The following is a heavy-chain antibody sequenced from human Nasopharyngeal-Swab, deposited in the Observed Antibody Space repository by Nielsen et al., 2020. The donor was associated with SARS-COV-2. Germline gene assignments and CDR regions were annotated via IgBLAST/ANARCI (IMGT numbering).Heavy chain of an antibody. V-gene: IGHV4-30-4*01. Sequence: SCTVSGGSISSGDYYWSWIRQPPGKGLEWIGYIYYSGSTYYNPSLKSRVTISVDTSKNQFSLKLSSVTAADTAVYYCAREFSHYYDSSGYPRPADAFDIWGQGTMVTVSS. J-gene: IGHJ3*02. CDR2: IYYSGST. D-gene: IGHD3-22*01. CDR1: GGSISSGDYY. CDR3: AREFSHYYDSSGYPRPADAFDI.